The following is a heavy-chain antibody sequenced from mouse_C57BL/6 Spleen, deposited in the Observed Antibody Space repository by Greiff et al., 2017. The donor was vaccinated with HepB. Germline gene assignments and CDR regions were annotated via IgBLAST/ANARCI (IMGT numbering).Heavy chain of an antibody. Sequence: QVQLKQSGAELVKPGASVKISCKASGYAFSSYWMNWVKQRPGKGLEWIGQIYPGDGDTNYNGKFKGKATLTADKSSSTAYMQLSSLTSEDSAVYFCARKEDYYGSSYVVWFAYWGQGTLVTVSA. CDR2: IYPGDGDT. J-gene: IGHJ3*01. CDR3: ARKEDYYGSSYVVWFAY. V-gene: IGHV1-80*01. CDR1: GYAFSSYW. D-gene: IGHD1-1*01.